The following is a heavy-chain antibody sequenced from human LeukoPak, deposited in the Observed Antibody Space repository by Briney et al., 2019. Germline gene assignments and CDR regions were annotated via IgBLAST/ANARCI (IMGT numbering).Heavy chain of an antibody. CDR2: ISYDGSNK. CDR3: AKALVGLRYFDWLLWAPYDAFDI. D-gene: IGHD3-9*01. V-gene: IGHV3-30*04. J-gene: IGHJ3*02. CDR1: GFTFSSYA. Sequence: PGGSLRLSCAASGFTFSSYAMHWVRQAPGKGLEWVAVISYDGSNKYYADSVKGRFTISRDNSKNTLYLQMNSLRAEDTALYYCAKALVGLRYFDWLLWAPYDAFDIWGQGTMVTVSS.